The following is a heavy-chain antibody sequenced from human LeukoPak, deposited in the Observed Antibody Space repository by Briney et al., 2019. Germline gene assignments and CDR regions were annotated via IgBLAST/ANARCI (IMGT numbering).Heavy chain of an antibody. CDR2: ISGSGGST. J-gene: IGHJ3*02. Sequence: GGSLRLSCAASGFTFSSYAMSWVRQAPGKGLEWVSAISGSGGSTYYADSVKGRFTISRDNSKNTLYLQMNSLRGEDTAVYYCARDRGGSYLEAFDIWGQGTMVTVSS. CDR3: ARDRGGSYLEAFDI. V-gene: IGHV3-23*01. CDR1: GFTFSSYA. D-gene: IGHD1-26*01.